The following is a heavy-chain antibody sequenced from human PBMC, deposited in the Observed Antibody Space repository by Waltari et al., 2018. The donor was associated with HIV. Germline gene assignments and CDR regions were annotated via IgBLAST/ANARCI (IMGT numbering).Heavy chain of an antibody. Sequence: VQLVESGGGLVKPGGSLRLPCVASGFVFSAHHMGWIRQAPGKGPEWLSHLNRDSDDIFYGDSVKGRFTISRDNSKNSLYLEMNNVRGDDTAIYYCVRGDRSGWYGIFDFWGQGTRVTVSS. CDR1: GFVFSAHH. V-gene: IGHV3-11*01. D-gene: IGHD6-19*01. CDR3: VRGDRSGWYGIFDF. J-gene: IGHJ4*02. CDR2: LNRDSDDI.